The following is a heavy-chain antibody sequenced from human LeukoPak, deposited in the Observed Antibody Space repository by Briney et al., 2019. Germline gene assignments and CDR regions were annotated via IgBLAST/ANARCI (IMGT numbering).Heavy chain of an antibody. J-gene: IGHJ4*02. V-gene: IGHV3-7*01. CDR3: AREWLAAFDS. CDR2: IKQDGGEK. Sequence: GGSLRLSCVASGFTFSNYWMSWVRQVPGKGLEWVANIKQDGGEKYYVDSVKGRFTISKDNTKNSLYLRMDSLRHEDTAVYYCAREWLAAFDSWGQGTLVTVSS. D-gene: IGHD6-19*01. CDR1: GFTFSNYW.